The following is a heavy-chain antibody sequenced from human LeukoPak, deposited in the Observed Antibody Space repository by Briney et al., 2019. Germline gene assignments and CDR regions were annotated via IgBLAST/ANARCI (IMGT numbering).Heavy chain of an antibody. Sequence: ASVKVSCKASGYTFTGYYMHWVRQAPGQGLECMGWINPNSGCTNYAQKFQGRVTMTRDTSISTAYMELSRLRSDDTAVYYCARASGGSSWYRGWGQGTLVTVSS. CDR2: INPNSGCT. D-gene: IGHD6-13*01. CDR1: GYTFTGYY. CDR3: ARASGGSSWYRG. V-gene: IGHV1-2*02. J-gene: IGHJ4*02.